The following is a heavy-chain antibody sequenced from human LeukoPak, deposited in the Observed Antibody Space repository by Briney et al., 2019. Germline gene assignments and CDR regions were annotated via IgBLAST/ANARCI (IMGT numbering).Heavy chain of an antibody. CDR2: IKNDGSET. V-gene: IGHV3-7*03. J-gene: IGHJ4*02. D-gene: IGHD6-19*01. Sequence: PGGSLRLSCAVSGFNFRDHWMDWVRQAPGKGLEWVGHIKNDGSETYYLDSLKGRFSISRDNTSNALYLQMNSLRVEDTAVYYCVKNDGWFHLAQWGQGTLVTVSS. CDR3: VKNDGWFHLAQ. CDR1: GFNFRDHW.